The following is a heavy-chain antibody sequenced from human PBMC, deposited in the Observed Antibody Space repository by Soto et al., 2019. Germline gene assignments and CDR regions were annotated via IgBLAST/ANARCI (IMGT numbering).Heavy chain of an antibody. J-gene: IGHJ3*02. CDR1: GFTFSSYA. CDR3: AKDGIAAAGLLFDAFDI. Sequence: GGSLRLSCAASGFTFSSYAMSWVRQASGKGLEWVSAISGSGGSTYYADSVKGRFTISRDNSKNTLYLQMNSLRAEDTAVYYCAKDGIAAAGLLFDAFDIWGQGTMVTVSS. D-gene: IGHD6-13*01. CDR2: ISGSGGST. V-gene: IGHV3-23*01.